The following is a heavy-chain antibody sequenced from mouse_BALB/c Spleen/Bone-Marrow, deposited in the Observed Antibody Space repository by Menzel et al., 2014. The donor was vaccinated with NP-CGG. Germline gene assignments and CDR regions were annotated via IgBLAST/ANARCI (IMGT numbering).Heavy chain of an antibody. D-gene: IGHD1-2*01. J-gene: IGHJ4*01. CDR3: ARKDYFGYAAMDY. CDR1: GFTFSSFG. CDR2: ISGGSSII. V-gene: IGHV5-17*02. Sequence: VQLKESGGGLVQPGGSLKLSCAASGFTFSSFGMHWVRQAPEKGLEWVAYISGGSSIIYYADTVKGRFTISRDNPKNTLFLQMTSLRSEDTAIYYRARKDYFGYAAMDYWGQGTSVTVSS.